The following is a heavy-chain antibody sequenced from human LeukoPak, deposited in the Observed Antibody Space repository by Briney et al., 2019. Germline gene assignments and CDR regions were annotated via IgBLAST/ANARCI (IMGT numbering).Heavy chain of an antibody. CDR1: GFRFSGIG. Sequence: GGSLRLSCAASGFRFSGIGMHWVRQAPGKGLDWVAYIRNGGGNKQYADSVKGRFSISRDNSKNTLSLEMNSLRAEDTAVYYCAKDLWYTSSSEEYWGQGTLVTVSS. CDR3: AKDLWYTSSSEEY. J-gene: IGHJ4*02. CDR2: IRNGGGNK. D-gene: IGHD6-6*01. V-gene: IGHV3-30*02.